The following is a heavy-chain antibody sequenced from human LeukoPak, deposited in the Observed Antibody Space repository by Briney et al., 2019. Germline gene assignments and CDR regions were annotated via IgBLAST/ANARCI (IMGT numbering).Heavy chain of an antibody. CDR1: GGSFSGYY. CDR3: ARVRGRGYSYVSS. J-gene: IGHJ5*02. D-gene: IGHD5-18*01. V-gene: IGHV4-34*01. Sequence: PSETLSLTCAVYGGSFSGYYWSWIRQPPGKGLEWIGEINHSGSTNYNPSLKSRVTISVDTSKNQSSLKLSSVTAADTAVYYCARVRGRGYSYVSSWGQGTLVTVSS. CDR2: INHSGST.